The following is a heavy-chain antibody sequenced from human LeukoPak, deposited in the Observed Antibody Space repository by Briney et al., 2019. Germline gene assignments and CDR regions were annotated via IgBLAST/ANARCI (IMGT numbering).Heavy chain of an antibody. V-gene: IGHV4-4*07. CDR2: IYTSGTT. D-gene: IGHD1-1*01. CDR3: ARAPTGTGGWNWFDP. CDR1: GGSISSYY. Sequence: SETLSLTCTVSGGSISSYYWSWIRQPAGRGLELIGRIYTSGTTNYNPSLKSRVTMSVDTSKNQFSLKLSSVTAADTAVYYCARAPTGTGGWNWFDPWGQGTLVTVSS. J-gene: IGHJ5*02.